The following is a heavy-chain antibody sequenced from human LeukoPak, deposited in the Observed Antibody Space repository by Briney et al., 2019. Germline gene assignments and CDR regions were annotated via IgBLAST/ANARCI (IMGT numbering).Heavy chain of an antibody. D-gene: IGHD6-13*01. CDR2: IYYSGST. CDR1: GGSISSGGYY. CDR3: ARDSEYSSSS. V-gene: IGHV4-31*03. Sequence: EASETLSLTCTVSGGSISSGGYYWSWIRQHPGKGLEWIGYIYYSGSTYYNPSLKSRVTISVDTSKNQFSLELSSVTAADTAVYYCARDSEYSSSSWGQGTLVTVSS. J-gene: IGHJ4*02.